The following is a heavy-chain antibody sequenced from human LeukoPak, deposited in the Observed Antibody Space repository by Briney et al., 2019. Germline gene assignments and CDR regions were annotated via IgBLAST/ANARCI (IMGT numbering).Heavy chain of an antibody. D-gene: IGHD6-19*01. J-gene: IGHJ5*02. Sequence: GGSLRLSCEASEFTFSSYAMHWVRQAPGKGLEWVAVISYDGSNKYYAESVKGRFTISRDNSKNTLYLQMNSLRTEDTAVYYCARDRRQWLPPGWFDPWGQGTLVTVSS. CDR1: EFTFSSYA. CDR3: ARDRRQWLPPGWFDP. V-gene: IGHV3-30*04. CDR2: ISYDGSNK.